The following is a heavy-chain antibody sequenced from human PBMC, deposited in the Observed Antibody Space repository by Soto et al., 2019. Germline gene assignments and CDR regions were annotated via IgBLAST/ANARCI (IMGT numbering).Heavy chain of an antibody. CDR1: GGTLSNFA. CDR3: AHGHDNYFYTGMDV. Sequence: QVQLVQSGPEVKKPGSSVKVSCKPSGGTLSNFAISWVRQAPGQGLEWVGTFIPVVGMAKYGQNFQGRVNITADQCTNTMFMELRRLRYEETAMYYCAHGHDNYFYTGMDVWGQGTTVTVSS. V-gene: IGHV1-69*04. CDR2: FIPVVGMA. J-gene: IGHJ6*02. D-gene: IGHD1-1*01.